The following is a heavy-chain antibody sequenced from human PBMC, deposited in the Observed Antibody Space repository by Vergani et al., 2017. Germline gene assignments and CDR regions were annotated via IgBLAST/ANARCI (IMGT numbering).Heavy chain of an antibody. D-gene: IGHD6-13*01. J-gene: IGHJ4*02. CDR1: GYSFTSYW. Sequence: EVPLVQSGAEVKTPGESLKISCKGSGYSFTSYWIGWVRQMPGKGLEWMGIIYPGDSDTRYSPSFQGQVPISADKSNSTAYLQWSSLKASDTAMYYCARQAAGNDGPYYFDYWGQGTLVTVSS. V-gene: IGHV5-51*01. CDR3: ARQAAGNDGPYYFDY. CDR2: IYPGDSDT.